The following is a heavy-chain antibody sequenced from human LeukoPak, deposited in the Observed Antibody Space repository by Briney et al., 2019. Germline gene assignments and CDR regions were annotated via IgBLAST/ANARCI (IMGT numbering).Heavy chain of an antibody. CDR1: GFIFDDYA. Sequence: GGSLRLSCAASGFIFDDYAMHWVRQAPGKGLEWVSGISWNSGSIGYADSVKGRFTISRDNAKSSLYLQVNSLRAEDTALYYCAKDRAGGSGSFFDYWGQGTLVTVSS. D-gene: IGHD1-26*01. CDR2: ISWNSGSI. J-gene: IGHJ4*02. CDR3: AKDRAGGSGSFFDY. V-gene: IGHV3-9*01.